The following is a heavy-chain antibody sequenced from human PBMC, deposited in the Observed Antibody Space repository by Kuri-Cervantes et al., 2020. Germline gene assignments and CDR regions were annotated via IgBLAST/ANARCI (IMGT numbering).Heavy chain of an antibody. Sequence: GESLKISCAASGFTFSSYGMHWVRQAPGKGLEWVAVISYDGSNKYYADSVKGRFTISRDNSKNTLYLQMNSLRAEDTAVYYCARAHWGGDCIDYWGQGTLVTVSS. D-gene: IGHD2-21*02. CDR3: ARAHWGGDCIDY. CDR1: GFTFSSYG. J-gene: IGHJ4*02. V-gene: IGHV3-30*03. CDR2: ISYDGSNK.